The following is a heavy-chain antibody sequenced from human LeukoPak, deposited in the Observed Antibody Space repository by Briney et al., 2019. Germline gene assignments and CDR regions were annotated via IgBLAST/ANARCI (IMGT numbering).Heavy chain of an antibody. Sequence: ASVKVSCKASGGTFSSYSISWVRQAPGQGLEWMGGIIPIFGTTNYAQTFQGRVTITADKSTSTAYMELSSLRSEDTAVYYCARDGRGYYYGSGSYHPYFDYWGQGTLVTVSS. V-gene: IGHV1-69*06. CDR1: GGTFSSYS. D-gene: IGHD3-10*01. CDR3: ARDGRGYYYGSGSYHPYFDY. CDR2: IIPIFGTT. J-gene: IGHJ4*02.